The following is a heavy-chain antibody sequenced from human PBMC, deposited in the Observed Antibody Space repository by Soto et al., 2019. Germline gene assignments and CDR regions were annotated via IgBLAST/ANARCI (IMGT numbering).Heavy chain of an antibody. CDR3: AKVERAGDFDY. D-gene: IGHD6-13*01. Sequence: GGSLRLSYAASGFTFRNYAMSWVRQAPGKGLEWVSAISGSGGSTYYADSVKGRFTISRDNSKNTLYLQMNSLRAEDTAVYYCAKVERAGDFDYWGQGTLVTVSS. CDR2: ISGSGGST. J-gene: IGHJ4*02. CDR1: GFTFRNYA. V-gene: IGHV3-23*01.